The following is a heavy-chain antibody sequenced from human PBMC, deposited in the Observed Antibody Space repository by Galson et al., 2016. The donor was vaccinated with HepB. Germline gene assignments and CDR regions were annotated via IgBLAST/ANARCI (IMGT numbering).Heavy chain of an antibody. CDR2: ILGNGDTT. D-gene: IGHD1-1*01. J-gene: IGHJ4*02. V-gene: IGHV3-23*01. CDR1: GFTFSNYA. Sequence: SLRLSCAASGFTFSNYAMTWVRQAPGKGLEWVSGILGNGDTTYYTDPAKGRFTISKDKSKNTVYLHMNNLRAEDTAIYYCAKLMGDWGDRSTGFVDYWGQGTLVTVSS. CDR3: AKLMGDWGDRSTGFVDY.